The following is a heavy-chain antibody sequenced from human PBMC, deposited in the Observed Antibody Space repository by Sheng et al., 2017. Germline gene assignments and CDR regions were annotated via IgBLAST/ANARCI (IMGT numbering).Heavy chain of an antibody. V-gene: IGHV4-34*01. J-gene: IGHJ4*02. Sequence: QVQLQQWGAGLLKPSETLSLTCAVYGGSFSGYYWSWIRQPPGKGLEWIGEINHSGSTNYNPSLKSRVTISVDTSKNQFSLKLSSVTAADTAVYYCARGSRVWGPKIVLRFLEWLSYDYWGQGTLVTVSS. CDR2: INHSGST. D-gene: IGHD3-3*01. CDR3: ARGSRVWGPKIVLRFLEWLSYDY. CDR1: GGSFSGYY.